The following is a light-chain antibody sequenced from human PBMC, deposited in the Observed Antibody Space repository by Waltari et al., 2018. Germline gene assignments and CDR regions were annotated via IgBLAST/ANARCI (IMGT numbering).Light chain of an antibody. CDR1: QSMSSY. CDR2: AAS. V-gene: IGKV1-39*01. Sequence: DIQMTQSPSSLSASVGDRVTITCRATQSMSSYLNWYQQKQGKAPELLIYAASNLQSGVPSRFSGSGSGTDFTLTISSLQPEDFATYYCQQRFTFGPGTKVDVK. J-gene: IGKJ3*01. CDR3: QQRFT.